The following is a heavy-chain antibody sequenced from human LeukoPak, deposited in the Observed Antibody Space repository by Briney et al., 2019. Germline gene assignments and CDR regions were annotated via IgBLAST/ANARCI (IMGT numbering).Heavy chain of an antibody. V-gene: IGHV3-23*01. Sequence: GGSLRFSCAASGFTFSSYAMSWVRQAPGKGLEWVSVSVISGSGGGSGGSTYYADSVKGRFTISRDDSNNTLYLQMNNLRVEDTALYYCAKHRSGIAASGSNYWGQGTLVSVSS. CDR1: GFTFSSYA. J-gene: IGHJ4*02. CDR3: AKHRSGIAASGSNY. CDR2: ISGSGGGSGGST. D-gene: IGHD6-13*01.